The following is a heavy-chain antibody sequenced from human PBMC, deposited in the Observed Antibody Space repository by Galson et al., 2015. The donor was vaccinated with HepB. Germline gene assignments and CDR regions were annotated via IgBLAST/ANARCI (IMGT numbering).Heavy chain of an antibody. CDR1: GYTFTSYG. J-gene: IGHJ6*02. Sequence: SVKVSCKASGYTFTSYGISWVRQAPGQGLEWMGWISAYNGNTNYAQKLQGRVTMTTDTSTSTAYMELRSLRSDDTAVYYCARDRASSVGKYQRNYYYGMDVWGQGTTVTVSS. CDR3: ARDRASSVGKYQRNYYYGMDV. CDR2: ISAYNGNT. V-gene: IGHV1-18*01. D-gene: IGHD2-2*01.